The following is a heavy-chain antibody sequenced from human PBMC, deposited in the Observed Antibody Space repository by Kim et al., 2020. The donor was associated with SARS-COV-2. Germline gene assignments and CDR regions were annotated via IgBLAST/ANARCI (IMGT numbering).Heavy chain of an antibody. J-gene: IGHJ5*01. CDR3: ARDHDPDWFDY. D-gene: IGHD3-16*01. Sequence: GGSLRLSCAASGFTFSSYSMNWVRQAPGKGLEWVSYISSSSSTIYYADSVKGRFTISRDNAKNSLYLQMNSLRAEDTAVYYCARDHDPDWFDYWGQGTLVTVSS. CDR1: GFTFSSYS. CDR2: ISSSSSTI. V-gene: IGHV3-48*04.